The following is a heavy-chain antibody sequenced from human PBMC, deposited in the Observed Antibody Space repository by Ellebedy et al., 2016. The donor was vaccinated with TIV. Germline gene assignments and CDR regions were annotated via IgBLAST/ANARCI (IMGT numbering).Heavy chain of an antibody. J-gene: IGHJ6*02. D-gene: IGHD2-21*02. Sequence: MPSETLSLTCTVSGGSVSSGSYYWSWIRQPPWQGLEWIGYIYYSGSTNYNPSLKSRVTISVDTSKNQFSLKLSSVTAADTAVYYCARSWGVVTATATYYYGMDVWGQGTTVTVSS. CDR3: ARSWGVVTATATYYYGMDV. V-gene: IGHV4-61*01. CDR2: IYYSGST. CDR1: GGSVSSGSYY.